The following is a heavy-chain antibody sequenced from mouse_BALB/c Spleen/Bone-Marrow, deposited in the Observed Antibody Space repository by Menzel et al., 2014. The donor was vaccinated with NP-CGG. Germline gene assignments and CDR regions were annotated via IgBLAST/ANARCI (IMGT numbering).Heavy chain of an antibody. V-gene: IGHV1-14*01. CDR3: ARWDYGTRFYFDY. CDR2: IIPFNDGT. J-gene: IGHJ2*01. CDR1: GYTFTDYV. D-gene: IGHD1-1*01. Sequence: QLVESGPEPVRPGASVKMSRKASGYTFTDYVIHWVKQKPGQGLEWIGYIIPFNDGTKYNEKFKGKATLTSDKSSTATYMELSSLAAEDSAVYFCARWDYGTRFYFDYWGQGATPTVSS.